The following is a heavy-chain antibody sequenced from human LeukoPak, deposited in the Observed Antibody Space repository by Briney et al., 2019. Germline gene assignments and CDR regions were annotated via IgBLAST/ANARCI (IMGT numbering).Heavy chain of an antibody. CDR1: GFTFSSYS. V-gene: IGHV3-21*04. CDR2: ISSSSSYI. Sequence: GGSLRLSCAASGFTFSSYSMNWVRQAPGKGLEWVSSISSSSSYIYYADSVKGRFTISRDNAKNSLYLQMNSLRAEDTAVYYCAKGGYYYGSGSYQHAFDIWGQGTMVTVSS. CDR3: AKGGYYYGSGSYQHAFDI. J-gene: IGHJ3*02. D-gene: IGHD3-10*01.